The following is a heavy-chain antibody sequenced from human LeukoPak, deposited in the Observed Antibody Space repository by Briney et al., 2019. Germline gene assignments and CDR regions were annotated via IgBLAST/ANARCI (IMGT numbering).Heavy chain of an antibody. Sequence: GGSLRLSCAASQFTFSHYWMSWVRQAPGQGLEWVANIKKDGSEKYYADSVKGRFTISRDNSKNTLYLQMNSLRAEDTAVYYCAKDQAWDSSGYYPESSFDYWGRGTLVTVSS. J-gene: IGHJ4*02. CDR2: IKKDGSEK. D-gene: IGHD3-22*01. CDR1: QFTFSHYW. CDR3: AKDQAWDSSGYYPESSFDY. V-gene: IGHV3-7*03.